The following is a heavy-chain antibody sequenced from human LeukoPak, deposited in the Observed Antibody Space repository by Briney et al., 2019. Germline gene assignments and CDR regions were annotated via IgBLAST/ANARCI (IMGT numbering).Heavy chain of an antibody. Sequence: SETLSLTCAVPGGSFSGYYWTWIRQPPGKGLEWIGEINHSGSANYNPSLKSRVTISLDTSKNQFSLKLSSVTAADTAVYYCARSGSGIPFDYWGQGTLVTVSS. V-gene: IGHV4-34*01. D-gene: IGHD3-10*01. CDR2: INHSGSA. CDR1: GGSFSGYY. J-gene: IGHJ4*02. CDR3: ARSGSGIPFDY.